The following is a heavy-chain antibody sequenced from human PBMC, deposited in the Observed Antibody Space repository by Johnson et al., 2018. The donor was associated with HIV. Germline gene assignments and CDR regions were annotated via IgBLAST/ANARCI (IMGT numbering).Heavy chain of an antibody. Sequence: QVQLVESGGGVVQPGRSLRLSCAASGFTFSSYGMHWVRQAPGTGLEWVAFIRSDGSDKSYVGSVTGRFTISRDNAKSSLYLQMNSLGAEDTAVYYGARDDDYSKVRAFDIWGQGTMVTVSS. CDR3: ARDDDYSKVRAFDI. J-gene: IGHJ3*02. CDR1: GFTFSSYG. V-gene: IGHV3-33*01. D-gene: IGHD4-11*01. CDR2: IRSDGSDK.